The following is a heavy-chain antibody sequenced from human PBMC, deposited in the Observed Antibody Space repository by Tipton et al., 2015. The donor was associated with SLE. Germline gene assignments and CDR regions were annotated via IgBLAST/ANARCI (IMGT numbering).Heavy chain of an antibody. J-gene: IGHJ3*02. CDR1: GGSFSGYY. Sequence: TLSLTCAVYGGSFSGYYWSWIRQPPGKGLEWIGEINHSGSTNYNPSLKSRVTISINTSKNQFSLNLSSVTAADTAVYFCARGVRYSSGQSAFDIWGQGTMASVSS. CDR2: INHSGST. CDR3: ARGVRYSSGQSAFDI. D-gene: IGHD6-25*01. V-gene: IGHV4-34*01.